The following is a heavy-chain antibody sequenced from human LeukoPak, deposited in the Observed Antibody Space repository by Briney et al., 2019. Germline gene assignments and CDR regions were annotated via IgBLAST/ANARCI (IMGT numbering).Heavy chain of an antibody. CDR1: GGSISSGDYY. J-gene: IGHJ4*02. CDR2: INHSGST. V-gene: IGHV4-39*07. Sequence: SETLSLTCTVSGGSISSGDYYWSWIRQPPGKGLEWIGEINHSGSTNYNPSLKSRVTISVDTSKNQFSLKLSSVTAADTAVYYRARGPRTRTDIRYWGQGTLVTVSS. D-gene: IGHD5-12*01. CDR3: ARGPRTRTDIRY.